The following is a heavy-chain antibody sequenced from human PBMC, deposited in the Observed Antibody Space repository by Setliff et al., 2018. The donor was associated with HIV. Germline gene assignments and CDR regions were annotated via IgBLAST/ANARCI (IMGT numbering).Heavy chain of an antibody. CDR1: GGSFSSYA. V-gene: IGHV1-69*13. J-gene: IGHJ5*02. Sequence: SVKVSCKASGGSFSSYAISWVRQAPGQGLEWVGGIIPMVETAKYAQKFQGRVTITADESTSTSYMELSSLRPEDTAVFYCARGYYDSSGYENWFDPWGQGTLVTVSS. D-gene: IGHD3-22*01. CDR3: ARGYYDSSGYENWFDP. CDR2: IIPMVETA.